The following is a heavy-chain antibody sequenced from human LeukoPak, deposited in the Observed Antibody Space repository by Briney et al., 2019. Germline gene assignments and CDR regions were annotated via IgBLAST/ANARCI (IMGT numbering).Heavy chain of an antibody. CDR2: INPNSGGT. CDR1: GYTFTGYY. CDR3: ARGYCTNGVCYYFDY. Sequence: ASVKVSCKASGYTFTGYYMHWVRQAPGQGLEWMGWINPNSGGTNYAQKFQGRVTMTRDTSISTAYMELSRLRSDDTAVYCCARGYCTNGVCYYFDYWGQGTLVTVSS. J-gene: IGHJ4*02. D-gene: IGHD2-8*01. V-gene: IGHV1-2*02.